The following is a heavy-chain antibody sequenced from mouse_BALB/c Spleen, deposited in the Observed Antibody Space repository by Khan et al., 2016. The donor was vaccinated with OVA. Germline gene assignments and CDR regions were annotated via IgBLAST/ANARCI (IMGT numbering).Heavy chain of an antibody. CDR3: ARRNYFGYTFAY. Sequence: QVQLQQSGAELARPGASVKLSCKASGYTFTDYYINWVKQRTGQGLEWIGEISPGSGDTYYNERFKGKATLTADKSSCTAYMQLSSLISDASAVYFCARRNYFGYTFAYWGQGTLVTVSA. V-gene: IGHV1-77*01. CDR1: GYTFTDYY. D-gene: IGHD1-2*01. J-gene: IGHJ3*01. CDR2: ISPGSGDT.